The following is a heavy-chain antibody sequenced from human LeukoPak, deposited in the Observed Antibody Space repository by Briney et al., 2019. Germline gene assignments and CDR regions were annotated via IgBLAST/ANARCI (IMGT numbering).Heavy chain of an antibody. Sequence: PSETLSLTCAVSGYSIRSSYHWGWIRQPPVKGLEWIGCIHYSGTNYSNPSLKSRITTSADTSKNQFSLKVTSVTASDTAVYYCARHEDYYSSTGTVDSWGQGILITVSS. J-gene: IGHJ5*01. D-gene: IGHD1-1*01. CDR2: IHYSGTN. CDR1: GYSIRSSYH. V-gene: IGHV4-38-2*01. CDR3: ARHEDYYSSTGTVDS.